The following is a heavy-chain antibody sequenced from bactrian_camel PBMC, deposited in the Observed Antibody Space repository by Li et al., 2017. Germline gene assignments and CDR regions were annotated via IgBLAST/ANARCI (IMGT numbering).Heavy chain of an antibody. CDR2: LASDGSS. D-gene: IGHD4*01. CDR3: AASRLGSTINWRQERRYGY. V-gene: IGHV3S53*01. J-gene: IGHJ4*01. Sequence: HVQLVESGGGSVQAGGSLRLSCAFDAYTPANVRMAWFRQAPGKEREGVASLASDGSSIYANSLKGRFSISKDNAGNTVYLQMDGLKPEDTAMYYCAASRLGSTINWRQERRYGYWGQGTQVTVS. CDR1: AYTPANVR.